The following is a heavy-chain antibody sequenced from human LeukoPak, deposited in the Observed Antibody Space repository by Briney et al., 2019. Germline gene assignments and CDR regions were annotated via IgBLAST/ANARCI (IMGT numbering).Heavy chain of an antibody. CDR3: AKRPPVPAAMYGVFYFDY. CDR1: GFTFSSYG. J-gene: IGHJ4*02. V-gene: IGHV3-23*01. D-gene: IGHD2-2*01. CDR2: ISGSGGST. Sequence: GGSLRLSCAASGFTFSSYGMSWVRQAPGKGLEWVSAISGSGGSTYYADSVKGRFTISRDNSKNTLYLQMNSLRAEDTAVYYCAKRPPVPAAMYGVFYFDYWGQGTLVTVSS.